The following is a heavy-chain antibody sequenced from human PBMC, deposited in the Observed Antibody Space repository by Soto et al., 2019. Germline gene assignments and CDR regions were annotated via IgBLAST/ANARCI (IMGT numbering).Heavy chain of an antibody. V-gene: IGHV1-69*06. CDR1: GGTFSSYA. D-gene: IGHD6-6*01. CDR3: ARVIWGAARPVRENWFDP. Sequence: VKVSCKASGGTFSSYAISWVRQAPGQGLEWMGGIIPIFGTANYAQKFQGRVTITADKSTSTAYMELSSLRSEDTAVYYCARVIWGAARPVRENWFDPWGQGTLVTVSS. J-gene: IGHJ5*02. CDR2: IIPIFGTA.